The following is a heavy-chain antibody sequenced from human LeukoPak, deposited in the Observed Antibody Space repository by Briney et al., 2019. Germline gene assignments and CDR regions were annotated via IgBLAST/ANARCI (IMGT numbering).Heavy chain of an antibody. CDR1: GFTFSSYA. V-gene: IGHV3-30*04. Sequence: GGSLRLSCAASGFTFSSYAMHWVRQAPGKGLEWVAVISYDGSNKYYADSVKGRFTISRDNSKNTLYLQMNSLRAEDTAVYYCASSQEAWFDPWGQGTLVTVSS. CDR3: ASSQEAWFDP. J-gene: IGHJ5*02. CDR2: ISYDGSNK.